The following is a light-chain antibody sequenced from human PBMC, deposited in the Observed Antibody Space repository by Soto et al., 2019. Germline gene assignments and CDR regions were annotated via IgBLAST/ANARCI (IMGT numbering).Light chain of an antibody. Sequence: EIVLTQSPGTLSFSPGERATLSCRASQSVSSSYLAWYQQKPGQAPRLLIYGASSKATGIPDRFSGSGYGTDFTLTISRLEPEDFAVYYCQQYGSSLTWTVGQGPQGEIK. V-gene: IGKV3-20*01. CDR3: QQYGSSLTWT. J-gene: IGKJ1*01. CDR2: GAS. CDR1: QSVSSSY.